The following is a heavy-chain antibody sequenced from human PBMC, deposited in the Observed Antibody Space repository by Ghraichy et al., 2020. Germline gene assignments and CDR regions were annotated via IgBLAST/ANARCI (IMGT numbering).Heavy chain of an antibody. CDR2: IHYNGRT. CDR1: GVSIKNDDYY. CDR3: ARDTAPRGDYGMDV. D-gene: IGHD2-21*02. Sequence: SETLSLTCSLSGVSIKNDDYYWSWVRQHPGKGLEWIGYIHYNGRTHHNPSLKSRLIITVATWENQFSLKLSSVTAADTAVYYCARDTAPRGDYGMDVWGQGTTVTVSS. J-gene: IGHJ6*02. V-gene: IGHV4-31*03.